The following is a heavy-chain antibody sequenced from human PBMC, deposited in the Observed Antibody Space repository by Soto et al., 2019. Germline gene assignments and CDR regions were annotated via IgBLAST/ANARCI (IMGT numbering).Heavy chain of an antibody. Sequence: QLQLQESGPGLVKPSETLSLTCTVSGGSISSRSSFWGWIRQPPGKGLEWIGSMYYSGSTYYNPSLKSRVTISVDTSKNQFSLNLSSVTATDTAVYFCARHTEWGFRGVIITNPFDYWGQGTLVTVSS. J-gene: IGHJ4*02. CDR3: ARHTEWGFRGVIITNPFDY. CDR1: GGSISSRSSF. CDR2: MYYSGST. V-gene: IGHV4-39*01. D-gene: IGHD3-10*01.